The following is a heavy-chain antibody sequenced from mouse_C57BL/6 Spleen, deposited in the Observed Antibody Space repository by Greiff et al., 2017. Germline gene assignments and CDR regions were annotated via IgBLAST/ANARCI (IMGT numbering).Heavy chain of an antibody. J-gene: IGHJ4*01. V-gene: IGHV1-52*01. Sequence: QVPLQQPGAELVRPGSSVKLSCKASGYTFTSYWMHWVKQRPIQGLAWIGNIDPSDSETHYNQKFKDKATLTVDKSSRTAYMQLSSLTYEDSAVYYCARSDYSKGAMDYWGQGTSVTVSS. D-gene: IGHD2-5*01. CDR1: GYTFTSYW. CDR2: IDPSDSET. CDR3: ARSDYSKGAMDY.